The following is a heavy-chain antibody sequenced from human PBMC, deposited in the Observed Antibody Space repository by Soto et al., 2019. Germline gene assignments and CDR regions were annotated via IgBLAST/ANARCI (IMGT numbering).Heavy chain of an antibody. J-gene: IGHJ4*02. CDR1: GYSFTSYW. D-gene: IGHD2-21*02. CDR2: IYPGDSDT. V-gene: IGHV5-51*01. CDR3: ARVPFSYYDILTGHQNCGGDCYGLFDY. Sequence: GESLKISCKGSGYSFTSYWIGWVRQMPGKGLEWMGIIYPGDSDTRYSPSFQGQVTISADKSISTAYLQWSSLKASDTAMYYCARVPFSYYDILTGHQNCGGDCYGLFDYWGQGTLVTVSS.